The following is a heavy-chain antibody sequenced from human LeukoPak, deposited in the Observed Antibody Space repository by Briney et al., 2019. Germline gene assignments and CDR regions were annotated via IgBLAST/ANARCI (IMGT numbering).Heavy chain of an antibody. V-gene: IGHV4-59*05. CDR2: IYYSGST. CDR1: GFTFSSYSMN. D-gene: IGHD3-22*01. Sequence: GSLRLSCAASGFTFSSYSMNWVRQAPGKGLEWIGSIYYSGSTYYNPSLKSRVTISVDTSKNQFSLKLSSVTAADTAVYYCARGGNYDSSGSRAEYFRHWGQGTLVTVSS. CDR3: ARGGNYDSSGSRAEYFRH. J-gene: IGHJ1*01.